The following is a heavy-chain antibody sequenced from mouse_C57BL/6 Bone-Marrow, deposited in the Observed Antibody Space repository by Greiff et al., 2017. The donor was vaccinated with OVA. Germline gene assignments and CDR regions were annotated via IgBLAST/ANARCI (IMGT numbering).Heavy chain of an antibody. CDR2: IRNKANGYTT. Sequence: EVKLMESGGGLVQPGGSLSLSCAASGFTFTDYYMSWVRQPPGKALEWLGFIRNKANGYTTEYSASVKGRFTISRDNSQSILYLQMNALRAEDSATYYCASPTVVARDWYFDVWGTGTTVTVSS. CDR1: GFTFTDYY. CDR3: ASPTVVARDWYFDV. D-gene: IGHD1-1*01. V-gene: IGHV7-3*01. J-gene: IGHJ1*03.